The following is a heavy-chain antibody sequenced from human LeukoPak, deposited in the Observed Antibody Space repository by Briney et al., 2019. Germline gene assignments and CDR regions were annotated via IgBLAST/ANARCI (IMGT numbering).Heavy chain of an antibody. CDR1: GDRVSSNSAA. D-gene: IGHD6-13*01. Sequence: SQTLSLTCAISGDRVSSNSAAWNWIRQSPSRGLEWLGRTYYRSKWYNDYAVSVKSRITINPDTSKNQFSLQLNSVTPEDTAVYYCARGISSWLKYYYYGMDVWGQGTTVTVSS. CDR2: TYYRSKWYN. CDR3: ARGISSWLKYYYYGMDV. V-gene: IGHV6-1*01. J-gene: IGHJ6*02.